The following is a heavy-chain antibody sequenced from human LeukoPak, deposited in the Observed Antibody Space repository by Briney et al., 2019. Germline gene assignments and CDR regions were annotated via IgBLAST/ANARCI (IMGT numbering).Heavy chain of an antibody. D-gene: IGHD1-26*01. CDR3: ARDRVSGNPYSFDY. CDR2: IIPILGIS. Sequence: SVKVSCKASGGTFSSYTISWVRQAPGQALEWIGRIIPILGISNYAQKFQGRVTITADKSTSTAYMELSSLRSEDTAVYYCARDRVSGNPYSFDYWGQGTLVTVSS. CDR1: GGTFSSYT. V-gene: IGHV1-69*04. J-gene: IGHJ4*02.